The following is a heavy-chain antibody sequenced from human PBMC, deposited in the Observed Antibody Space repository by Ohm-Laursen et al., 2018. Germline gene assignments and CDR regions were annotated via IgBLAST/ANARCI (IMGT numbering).Heavy chain of an antibody. J-gene: IGHJ4*02. D-gene: IGHD6-19*01. Sequence: SLRLSCSASGYMFSSYWMHWVRQAPGKGLVRVSRISSDGNTIAYADFVKRRFAISRDNAKNTLYLQMDSLRAEDSAVYYCATSIAVAGRLLDYWGQGTLVTVSS. CDR2: ISSDGNTI. V-gene: IGHV3-74*01. CDR3: ATSIAVAGRLLDY. CDR1: GYMFSSYW.